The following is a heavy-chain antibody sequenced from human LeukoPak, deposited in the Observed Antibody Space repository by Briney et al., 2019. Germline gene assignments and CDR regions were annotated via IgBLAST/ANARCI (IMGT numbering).Heavy chain of an antibody. Sequence: PGGSLRLSCAASEVTFSSYGMSWVRQAPGKGLEWMANIKQDGSEKYYVDSVKGRFTISRDNAKNSLYLQMNSLRAEDTAVYYCASQSYGLFEYWGQGTLVTVSS. V-gene: IGHV3-7*01. D-gene: IGHD3-10*01. J-gene: IGHJ4*02. CDR1: EVTFSSYG. CDR2: IKQDGSEK. CDR3: ASQSYGLFEY.